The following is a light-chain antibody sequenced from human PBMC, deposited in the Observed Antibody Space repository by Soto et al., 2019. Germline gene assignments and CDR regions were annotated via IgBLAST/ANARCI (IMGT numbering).Light chain of an antibody. J-gene: IGLJ1*01. Sequence: QSALTQPASVSGSPGQSITISCTGTSSDVGGYKYVSWYQQHPGKAPKLMIYEVSNRPSGVSNRFSGSKSGNTASLTISGLQAEDEADYYCSSYININTLRVFGTGTKVTVL. CDR1: SSDVGGYKY. V-gene: IGLV2-14*01. CDR2: EVS. CDR3: SSYININTLRV.